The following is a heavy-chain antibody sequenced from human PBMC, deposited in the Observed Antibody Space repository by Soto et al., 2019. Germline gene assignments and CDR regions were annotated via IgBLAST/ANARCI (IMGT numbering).Heavy chain of an antibody. CDR1: GASIDTYY. Sequence: ETLSLTCTVSGASIDTYYWTWIRQPAGKGLEWIGLIHTSGSNYYNPSLESRVTMSEDTSKNHVSLKLTSVTAADTAVYYCVGVGYGRGFDFWGQGTQVTVSS. CDR2: IHTSGSN. J-gene: IGHJ4*02. V-gene: IGHV4-4*07. CDR3: VGVGYGRGFDF. D-gene: IGHD4-17*01.